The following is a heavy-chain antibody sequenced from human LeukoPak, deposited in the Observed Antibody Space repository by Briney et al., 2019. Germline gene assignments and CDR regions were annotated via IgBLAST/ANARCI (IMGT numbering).Heavy chain of an antibody. J-gene: IGHJ3*02. CDR1: GYSFTSYW. D-gene: IGHD1-20*01. CDR3: ARSYNWGGGVISDAFDI. V-gene: IGHV5-51*01. CDR2: IHPGDSDT. Sequence: GESLKISCKGSGYSFTSYWIGWVRQMPGKGLEWMGIIHPGDSDTRYSPSFQGQVTISDDKSIRTAYLQWSSLKASDTAMYYCARSYNWGGGVISDAFDIWGQGTMVTVSS.